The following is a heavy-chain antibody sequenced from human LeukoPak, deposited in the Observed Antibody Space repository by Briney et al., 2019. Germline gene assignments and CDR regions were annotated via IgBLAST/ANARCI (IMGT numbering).Heavy chain of an antibody. V-gene: IGHV3-66*01. CDR1: GFTVSSNY. Sequence: GGSLRLSCAASGFTVSSNYMSWVRQAPGKGLEWVSVIYSGGSTYYADSVKGRFTISRDNSKNTLYLQMNSLRAEDTAVYYCARDQLPPMVRGVTLAAFDIWGQGTMVTVSS. CDR3: ARDQLPPMVRGVTLAAFDI. J-gene: IGHJ3*02. D-gene: IGHD3-10*01. CDR2: IYSGGST.